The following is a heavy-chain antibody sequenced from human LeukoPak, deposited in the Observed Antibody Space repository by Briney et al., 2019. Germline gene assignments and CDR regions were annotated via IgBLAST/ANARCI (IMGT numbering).Heavy chain of an antibody. CDR1: GYTFTSYD. CDR3: ARAGGGYDYYYYYMDV. D-gene: IGHD5-12*01. V-gene: IGHV1-8*01. CDR2: MNPNSGNT. Sequence: ASVKVSCKASGYTFTSYDINWVRQATGQGLEWMGWMNPNSGNTGYAQKFQGRVTMTRNTSISTAYMELSSLRSEDTAVYYCARAGGGYDYYYYYMDVWGKGTTVAVSS. J-gene: IGHJ6*03.